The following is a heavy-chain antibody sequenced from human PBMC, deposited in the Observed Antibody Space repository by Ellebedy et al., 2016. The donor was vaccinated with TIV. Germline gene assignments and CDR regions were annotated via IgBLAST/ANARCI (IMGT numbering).Heavy chain of an antibody. V-gene: IGHV1-18*01. CDR2: ISAYNGNT. CDR3: ASGYYYDSSGYYYY. Sequence: ASVKVSXKASGYTFTSYGISWVRQAPGQGLEWMGWISAYNGNTNYAQKLQGRVTMTTDTSTSTAYMELRSLRSDDTAVYYCASGYYYDSSGYYYYWGQGTLVTVSS. J-gene: IGHJ4*02. CDR1: GYTFTSYG. D-gene: IGHD3-22*01.